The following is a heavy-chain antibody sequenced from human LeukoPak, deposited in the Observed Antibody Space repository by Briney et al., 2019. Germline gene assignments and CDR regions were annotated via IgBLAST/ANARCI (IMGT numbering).Heavy chain of an antibody. V-gene: IGHV1-69*04. CDR3: ASGARQSVAVAGTTYYYYGMDV. J-gene: IGHJ6*02. Sequence: ASVKVSCKASGGTFISYAISWVRQAPGQGLEWMGRIVPIVRVANYAQKFQGRVTITADKSTSTASMELSSLRSEDTAVYYCASGARQSVAVAGTTYYYYGMDVWGQGTTVTVSS. CDR1: GGTFISYA. CDR2: IVPIVRVA. D-gene: IGHD6-19*01.